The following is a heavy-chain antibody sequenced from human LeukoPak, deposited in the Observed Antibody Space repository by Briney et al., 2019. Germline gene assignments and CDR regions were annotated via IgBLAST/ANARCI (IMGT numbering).Heavy chain of an antibody. CDR3: AKNFGWQQFDY. J-gene: IGHJ4*02. D-gene: IGHD5-24*01. Sequence: GSLRLSCAASGFTFGSHWMDWVRQAPGKGLEWVANVNPDGSVKHYVDSVKGRFTISRDNTKNSLYLEMNSLRAEDTAVYYCAKNFGWQQFDYWGQGTLVTVSS. CDR1: GFTFGSHW. CDR2: VNPDGSVK. V-gene: IGHV3-7*01.